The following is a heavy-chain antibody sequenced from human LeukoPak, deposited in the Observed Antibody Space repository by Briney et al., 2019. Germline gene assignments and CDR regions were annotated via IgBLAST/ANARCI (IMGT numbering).Heavy chain of an antibody. J-gene: IGHJ2*01. Sequence: SETLSLTCTVSGGSISSYYWSWIRQPPGKGLEWIGHIYYLGSTNYNPSLKSRVTISIDTSKNYFSLKLNSVIAADTAVYYCARDRPGSYWYFDLWGRGTLVTVSS. CDR3: ARDRPGSYWYFDL. CDR1: GGSISSYY. CDR2: IYYLGST. V-gene: IGHV4-59*01. D-gene: IGHD3-10*01.